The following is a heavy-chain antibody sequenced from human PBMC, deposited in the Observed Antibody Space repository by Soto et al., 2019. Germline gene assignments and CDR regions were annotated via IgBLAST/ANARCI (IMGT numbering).Heavy chain of an antibody. CDR2: IYSGGST. CDR3: ARWLQLGGYYYYGMDV. V-gene: IGHV3-53*01. J-gene: IGHJ6*02. D-gene: IGHD5-12*01. Sequence: QPGGSLRLSCAASGFTVSSNYMSWVRQAPGKGLEWVSVIYSGGSTYYADSVKGRFTISRDISKNTLYLQMNSLRAEDTAVYYCARWLQLGGYYYYGMDVWGQGTTVTVSS. CDR1: GFTVSSNY.